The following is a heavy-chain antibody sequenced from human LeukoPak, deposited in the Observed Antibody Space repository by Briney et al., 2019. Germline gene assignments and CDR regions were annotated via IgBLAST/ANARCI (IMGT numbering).Heavy chain of an antibody. Sequence: GASVKVSCKASGYSFTGYYMHWVRQAPGQGLEWMGWINPNSGGTKYAQKFQGWVTMTRDTSISTAYMELSRLRSDDTAVYYCARDRYCSSTSCWGWFDPWGQGTLVTVSS. J-gene: IGHJ5*02. CDR2: INPNSGGT. CDR3: ARDRYCSSTSCWGWFDP. V-gene: IGHV1-2*04. CDR1: GYSFTGYY. D-gene: IGHD2-2*01.